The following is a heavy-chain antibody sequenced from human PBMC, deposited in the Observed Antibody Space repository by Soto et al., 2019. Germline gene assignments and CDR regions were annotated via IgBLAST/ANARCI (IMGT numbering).Heavy chain of an antibody. V-gene: IGHV4-30-4*01. CDR2: IYYSGST. CDR1: GCSISSGDYY. Sequence: SETLSLTCTVSGCSISSGDYYWSWIRQPPGKGLEWIGYIYYSGSTYYNPSLKSRVTISVDTSKNQFSLKLSSVTAADTAVYYCARGYYDILTGYYTGGAFDIWGQGTMVTVSS. CDR3: ARGYYDILTGYYTGGAFDI. J-gene: IGHJ3*02. D-gene: IGHD3-9*01.